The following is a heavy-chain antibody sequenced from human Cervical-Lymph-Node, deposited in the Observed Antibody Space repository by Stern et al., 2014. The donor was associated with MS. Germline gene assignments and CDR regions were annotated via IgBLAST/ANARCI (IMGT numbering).Heavy chain of an antibody. D-gene: IGHD4-17*01. Sequence: VKLGQSGAEVKKPGSSVKVSCKASGGTLSSQAINWVRQAPGQGLEWVGCIIPIFGTPNYAQKVQDRVTITADESTSTAYMDLSSLRSEDTAVYYCATPSTVTVGGMDVWGQGTTVTVSS. CDR1: GGTLSSQA. CDR2: IIPIFGTP. V-gene: IGHV1-69*01. CDR3: ATPSTVTVGGMDV. J-gene: IGHJ6*02.